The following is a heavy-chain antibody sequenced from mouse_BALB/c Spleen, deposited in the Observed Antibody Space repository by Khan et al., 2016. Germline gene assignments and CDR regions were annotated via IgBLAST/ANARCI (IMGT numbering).Heavy chain of an antibody. Sequence: VRLQQSGAELVKPGASVKLSCTASGFNIKDTYMHWMIQRPEQGLEWIGRIDPANDNTKYVPKFQGKATITADTSSNTAYLQLSSLTSEDTAVYYCARSYYDSWFVYWGQGTLVTVSA. CDR1: GFNIKDTY. V-gene: IGHV14-3*02. D-gene: IGHD2-4*01. J-gene: IGHJ3*01. CDR3: ARSYYDSWFVY. CDR2: IDPANDNT.